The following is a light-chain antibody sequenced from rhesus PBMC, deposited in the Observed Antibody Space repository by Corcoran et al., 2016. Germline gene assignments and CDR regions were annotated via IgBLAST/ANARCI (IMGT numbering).Light chain of an antibody. CDR3: QQHNNIPYS. Sequence: DIQMTQSPSSLSASVGDRVTITCRASQGISNYLAWYQQKQGKAPKVLIIRASNLETGVPSRFSGSGSGTNCTHIVTSLQPEDLATYYCQQHNNIPYSFGQGTKLDIK. CDR2: RAS. V-gene: IGKV1-69*01. CDR1: QGISNY. J-gene: IGKJ2*01.